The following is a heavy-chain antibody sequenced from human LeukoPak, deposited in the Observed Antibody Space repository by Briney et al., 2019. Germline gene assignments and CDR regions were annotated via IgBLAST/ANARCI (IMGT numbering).Heavy chain of an antibody. D-gene: IGHD4-23*01. V-gene: IGHV6-1*01. Sequence: SQTLSLTCAISGDSVSSNSAAWNWIRQSPSRGLEWLGRTYYGSKWYNDYAVSVKSRITINPDTSKNQFSLQLNSVTPEDTAVYYCASQIEGGNRLAFVYWGQGTLVTVSS. J-gene: IGHJ4*02. CDR2: TYYGSKWYN. CDR3: ASQIEGGNRLAFVY. CDR1: GDSVSSNSAA.